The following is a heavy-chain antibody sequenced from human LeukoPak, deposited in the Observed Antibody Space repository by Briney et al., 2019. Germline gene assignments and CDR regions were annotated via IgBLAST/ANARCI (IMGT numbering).Heavy chain of an antibody. CDR3: ARDQDYYDSSGYYLIFDY. CDR2: IKQDGSEK. J-gene: IGHJ4*02. D-gene: IGHD3-22*01. V-gene: IGHV3-7*01. Sequence: GGSLRLSCAASGFTFSRSWMSWVRQAPGKGLEWVANIKQDGSEKYYVDFVKGRFTISRDNAKNSLYLQMNSLRAEDTAVYYCARDQDYYDSSGYYLIFDYWGQGTLVTVSS. CDR1: GFTFSRSW.